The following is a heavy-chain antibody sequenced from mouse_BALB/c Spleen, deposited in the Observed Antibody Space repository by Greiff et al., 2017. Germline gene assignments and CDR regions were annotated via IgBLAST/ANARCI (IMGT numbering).Heavy chain of an antibody. CDR1: GYTFTSYW. D-gene: IGHD2-14*01. J-gene: IGHJ4*01. CDR2: IDPSDSYT. CDR3: ARCYRYEGYAMDY. V-gene: IGHV1-69*02. Sequence: QVQLQQSGAELVKPGASVKLSCKASGYTFTSYWMHWVKQRPGQGLEWIGEIDPSDSYTNYNQKFKGKATLTVDKSSSTAYMQLSSLTSEDSAVYYCARCYRYEGYAMDYWGQGTSVTVSS.